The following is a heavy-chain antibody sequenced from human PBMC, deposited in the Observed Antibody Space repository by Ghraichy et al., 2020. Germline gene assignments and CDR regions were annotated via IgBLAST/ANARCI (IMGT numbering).Heavy chain of an antibody. CDR1: GGSISSYY. D-gene: IGHD4-17*01. Sequence: ETLSLTCTVSGGSISSYYWSWIRQPPGKGLEWIGYIDYSGTPNYNPSLKSRVTISVGTSKNQFSLKLSSVTAADTAVYFCARHFGLGDGDYAYYFDYWGQGALVTVSS. CDR3: ARHFGLGDGDYAYYFDY. V-gene: IGHV4-59*08. J-gene: IGHJ4*02. CDR2: IDYSGTP.